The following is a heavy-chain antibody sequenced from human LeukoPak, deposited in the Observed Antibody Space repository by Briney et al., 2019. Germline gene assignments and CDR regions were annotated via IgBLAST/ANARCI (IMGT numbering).Heavy chain of an antibody. D-gene: IGHD3-9*01. V-gene: IGHV1-2*07. J-gene: IGHJ4*02. CDR2: INPNNGDT. CDR3: ARDSNYYDSTDYLDH. Sequence: ASVKVSCKASGYTFSGYYIHWMRQAPGQGLGWTGWINPNNGDTKYAHTFHGRVTMTRDTSIRTAYMELSGLRYDDTALCYCARDSNYYDSTDYLDHWGQGSQIIVSS. CDR1: GYTFSGYY.